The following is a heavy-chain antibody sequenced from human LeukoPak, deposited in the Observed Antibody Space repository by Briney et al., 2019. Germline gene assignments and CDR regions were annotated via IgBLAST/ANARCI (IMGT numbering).Heavy chain of an antibody. D-gene: IGHD3-10*01. CDR1: GFTFSNYA. V-gene: IGHV3-23*01. J-gene: IGHJ6*02. CDR3: ASTGGYGSGTYDYYYFGMDV. CDR2: ISGSGRRT. Sequence: GGSLRLSCAASGFTFSNYAMSWVRQAPGKGLEWVSGISGSGRRTYYADSVKGRFTISRDNAKNSLYLQMNSLRAEDTAVYYCASTGGYGSGTYDYYYFGMDVWGQGTTVTVSS.